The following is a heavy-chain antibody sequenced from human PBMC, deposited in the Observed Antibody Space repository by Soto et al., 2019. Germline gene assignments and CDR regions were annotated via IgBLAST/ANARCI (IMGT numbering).Heavy chain of an antibody. J-gene: IGHJ5*01. CDR2: INHSGRV. D-gene: IGHD3-22*01. Sequence: SETLSLTCAVDGGSFSGHSWTWIRQSPGKGLEWIGDINHSGRVNYSPSLKSRVTISLDTSKNQFSLTLSAVTAADTAMYYCSTRAYDTNGYYRFDPWGQGTLVTVSS. V-gene: IGHV4-34*01. CDR3: STRAYDTNGYYRFDP. CDR1: GGSFSGHS.